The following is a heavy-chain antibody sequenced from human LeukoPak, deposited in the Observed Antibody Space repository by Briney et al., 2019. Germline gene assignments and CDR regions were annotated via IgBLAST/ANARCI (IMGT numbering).Heavy chain of an antibody. D-gene: IGHD2-15*01. J-gene: IGHJ5*02. V-gene: IGHV4-39*01. CDR2: IYYSGST. Sequence: PSETLSLTCTVSGGSISSSSYYLGWIRQPPGKGLEWIGSIYYSGSTYYNPSLRSRVTISGDTSKNQFSLKLSSVTAADTAVYYCARHPSLSYCSGGICWFNPWGQGTLVTVSS. CDR1: GGSISSSSYY. CDR3: ARHPSLSYCSGGICWFNP.